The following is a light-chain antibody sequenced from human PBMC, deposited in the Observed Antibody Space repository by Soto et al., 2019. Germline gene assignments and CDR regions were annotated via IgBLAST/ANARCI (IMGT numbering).Light chain of an antibody. Sequence: EIVLTQSPGTLSLSPGERATLSCRASQSFSSSYLAWYQHKPGHAPRLLIYGASSRATGIPDRFSGSGSGTDFTLTISRLEPEDFAVYYCQQYGSSPRTFGQGTKVEIK. V-gene: IGKV3-20*01. CDR1: QSFSSSY. CDR3: QQYGSSPRT. J-gene: IGKJ1*01. CDR2: GAS.